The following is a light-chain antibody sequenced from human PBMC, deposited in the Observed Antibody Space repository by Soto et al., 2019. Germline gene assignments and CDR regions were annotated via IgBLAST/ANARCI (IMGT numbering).Light chain of an antibody. J-gene: IGKJ4*01. CDR2: DAS. CDR3: QQYGNSPPLT. V-gene: IGKV3D-20*01. Sequence: DIVLTQSPGTLSWSPGDRATLACRASQSVSSIYLAWYQQKPGLAPRLLIYDASNRAAGIPDRFSGSGSGTDFTLTISRLEPDDFAVYYCQQYGNSPPLTFGGGTKVDIK. CDR1: QSVSSIY.